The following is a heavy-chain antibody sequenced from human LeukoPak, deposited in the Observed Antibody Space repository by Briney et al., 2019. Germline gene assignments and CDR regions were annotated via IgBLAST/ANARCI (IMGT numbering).Heavy chain of an antibody. Sequence: SETLSLTCTVSGGSISTYYWTWIRQPPGKGLEWIGHVYYSGSTNYSPSLKSRVTISVDTSKNQFSLNLNSVTAADTAMYYCAGNLLVPGPGWFDPWGQGTLVTVSS. D-gene: IGHD3-10*01. J-gene: IGHJ5*02. V-gene: IGHV4-59*01. CDR1: GGSISTYY. CDR2: VYYSGST. CDR3: AGNLLVPGPGWFDP.